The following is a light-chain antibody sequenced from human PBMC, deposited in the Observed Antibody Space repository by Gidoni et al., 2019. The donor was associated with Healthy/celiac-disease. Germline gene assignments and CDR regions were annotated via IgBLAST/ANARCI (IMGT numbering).Light chain of an antibody. Sequence: EIVMKQSPATLSVSQGERTTLSCRASQSFSSNLAWYQQKPGQAPRLLIYGASTRATGIPARFSGSGSGTEFTLTISSLQSEDFAVYYCQQYNNCLWTFGQGPKVEIK. CDR3: QQYNNCLWT. CDR2: GAS. CDR1: QSFSSN. J-gene: IGKJ1*01. V-gene: IGKV3-15*01.